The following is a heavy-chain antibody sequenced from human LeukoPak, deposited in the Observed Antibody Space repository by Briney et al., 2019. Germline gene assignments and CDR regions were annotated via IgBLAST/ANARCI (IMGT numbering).Heavy chain of an antibody. V-gene: IGHV3-7*03. CDR2: IKQNGNEK. Sequence: WXXXVRQAPGEXLEWVATIKQNGNEKYYVDSVKGRFSISRDNARNSLYLQMNNLRAEDMAIYYCARDIYSGSYFDYWGQGTLVTVSS. CDR1: W. D-gene: IGHD1-26*01. J-gene: IGHJ4*02. CDR3: ARDIYSGSYFDY.